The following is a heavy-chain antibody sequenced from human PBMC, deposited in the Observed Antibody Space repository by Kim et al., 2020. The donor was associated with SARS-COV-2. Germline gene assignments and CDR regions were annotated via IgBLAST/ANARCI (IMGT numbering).Heavy chain of an antibody. CDR3: TTVSIR. CDR1: GIPFSNAW. D-gene: IGHD2-21*01. V-gene: IGHV3-15*01. Sequence: GGSLRLSCAVSGIPFSNAWFNWVRQSPGKGLEWVGRIKSKTDGGTADLAAPVKGRFAISRDDSKNTLSLLMNNVETDDSAVYYCTTVSIRWGQGTLVTVS. J-gene: IGHJ4*02. CDR2: IKSKTDGGTA.